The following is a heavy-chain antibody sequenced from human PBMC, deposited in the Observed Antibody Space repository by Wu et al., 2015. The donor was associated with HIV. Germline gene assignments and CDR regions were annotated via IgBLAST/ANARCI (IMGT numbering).Heavy chain of an antibody. CDR2: ISAYNGNT. D-gene: IGHD3-10*01. Sequence: QVQLVQSGVEVKKPGASVKVSCKASGYTFSSYGISWVRQAPGQGLEWMGWISAYNGNTNYAQNLQGRVTMTTDTSTSTAYMELRSLRSDDTAVYFCARAGSMVRGVIYYYYYMDVVGQRDHGHRLL. V-gene: IGHV1-18*01. CDR3: ARAGSMVRGVIYYYYYMDV. CDR1: GYTFSSYG. J-gene: IGHJ6*03.